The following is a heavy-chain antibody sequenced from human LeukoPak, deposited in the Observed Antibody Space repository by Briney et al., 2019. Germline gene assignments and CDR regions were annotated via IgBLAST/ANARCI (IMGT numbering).Heavy chain of an antibody. D-gene: IGHD3-3*01. J-gene: IGHJ4*02. CDR2: IYTSGST. Sequence: SETLSLTCTVSGGSISSGSYYWSWIRQPAGKGLEWIGRIYTSGSTNYNPSLKSRVTISVDTSKNQFSLKLSSVTAADTAVYYCARAHDVWSGYSDVLDYWGQGTLVTVSS. CDR1: GGSISSGSYY. CDR3: ARAHDVWSGYSDVLDY. V-gene: IGHV4-61*02.